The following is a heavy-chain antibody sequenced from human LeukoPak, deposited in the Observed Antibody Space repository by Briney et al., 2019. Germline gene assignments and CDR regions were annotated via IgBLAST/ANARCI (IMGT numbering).Heavy chain of an antibody. J-gene: IGHJ4*02. CDR3: AKEYSSGCPSY. CDR2: ISYDGSNK. V-gene: IGHV3-30*18. CDR1: GFTFSSYG. Sequence: GGSLSLSCAASGFTFSSYGMHWVRQAPGKGLEWVAVISYDGSNKYYADSVKGRFTISRDNSKNTLYLQMNSLRAEDTAVYYCAKEYSSGCPSYWGQGTLVTVSS. D-gene: IGHD6-19*01.